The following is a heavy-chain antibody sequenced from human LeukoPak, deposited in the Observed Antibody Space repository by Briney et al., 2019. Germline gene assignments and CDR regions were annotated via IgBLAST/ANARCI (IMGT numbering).Heavy chain of an antibody. CDR2: IYYSGST. CDR3: TRGGYDFLWGTYRYQYFDY. V-gene: IGHV4-39*07. J-gene: IGHJ4*02. D-gene: IGHD3-16*02. Sequence: SETLSLTCTVSGGSTSSSSYYWVWIRQPPGKGLEWIGSIYYSGSTNYNPSLKSRVTMSVDTSKNQLSLKLSSVTAADTATYYCTRGGYDFLWGTYRYQYFDYWGQGALVTVSS. CDR1: GGSTSSSSYY.